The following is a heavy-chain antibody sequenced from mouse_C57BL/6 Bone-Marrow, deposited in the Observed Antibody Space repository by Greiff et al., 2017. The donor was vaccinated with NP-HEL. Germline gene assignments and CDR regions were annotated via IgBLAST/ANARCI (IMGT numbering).Heavy chain of an antibody. CDR3: ASSGSSPYYFDY. V-gene: IGHV7-3*01. CDR1: GFTFTDYY. J-gene: IGHJ2*01. D-gene: IGHD1-1*01. CDR2: IRNKANGYTT. Sequence: EVQRVESGGGLVQPGGSLCLSCAASGFTFTDYYMSWVRQPPGKALEWLGFIRNKANGYTTEYSASVKGRFTISRDNSQSILYLQMNALRAEDSATYYCASSGSSPYYFDYWGQGTTLTVSS.